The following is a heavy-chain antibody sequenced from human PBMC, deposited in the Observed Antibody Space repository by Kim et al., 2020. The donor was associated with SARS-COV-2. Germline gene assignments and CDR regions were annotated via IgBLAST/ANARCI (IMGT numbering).Heavy chain of an antibody. J-gene: IGHJ6*02. CDR1: GYSFTSYW. CDR2: IYPGDSDT. CDR3: ARGSSSSGFYYYYGMDV. D-gene: IGHD6-6*01. Sequence: GESLKISCKGSGYSFTSYWIGWVRQMPGKGLEWMGIIYPGDSDTRYSPSFQGQVTISADKSISTAYLQWSSLKASDTAMYYCARGSSSSGFYYYYGMDVWGQGTTVTVSS. V-gene: IGHV5-51*01.